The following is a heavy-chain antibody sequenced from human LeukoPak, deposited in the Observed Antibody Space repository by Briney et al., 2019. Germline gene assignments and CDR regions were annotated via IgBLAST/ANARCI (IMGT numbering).Heavy chain of an antibody. J-gene: IGHJ4*02. CDR1: GYTFTSYD. CDR2: MNPNSGNT. Sequence: ASVKVSCKASGYTFTSYDINWVRQATGQGLERMGWMNPNSGNTGYAQKFQGRVTITRNTSISTAYMELSSLRSEDTAVYYCARGKGLYSGSYIAVYWGQGTLVTVSS. D-gene: IGHD1-26*01. V-gene: IGHV1-8*03. CDR3: ARGKGLYSGSYIAVY.